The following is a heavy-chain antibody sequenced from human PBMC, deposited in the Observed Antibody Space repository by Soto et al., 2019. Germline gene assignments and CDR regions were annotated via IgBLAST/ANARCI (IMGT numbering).Heavy chain of an antibody. CDR1: GGSISSSSYY. D-gene: IGHD2-15*01. CDR3: ARHLTYCSAGSCYSDFPYYGMDV. Sequence: QLQLQESGSGLVKPSETLSLTCTVSGGSISSSSYYWGWIRQPPGKGLEWIGSIFYSGSTYYNPSLKSRVTISVDTSKNQFSLKLSSVTAADTAVYYCARHLTYCSAGSCYSDFPYYGMDVWGQGTTVTVSS. CDR2: IFYSGST. J-gene: IGHJ6*02. V-gene: IGHV4-39*01.